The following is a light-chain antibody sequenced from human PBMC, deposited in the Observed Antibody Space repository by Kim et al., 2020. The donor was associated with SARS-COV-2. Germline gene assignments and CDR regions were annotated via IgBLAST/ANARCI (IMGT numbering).Light chain of an antibody. J-gene: IGLJ3*02. V-gene: IGLV4-69*01. CDR3: QTWGTGGV. CDR2: LNSDGSH. CDR1: SGHSSYA. Sequence: QLVLTQSPSASASLGASVKLTCTLSSGHSSYAIAWHQQQPEKGPWYLMKLNSDGSHSKGDGIPDRFSGSSSGAERYLTISSLQSEDEADYYCQTWGTGGVFGGGTQLTVL.